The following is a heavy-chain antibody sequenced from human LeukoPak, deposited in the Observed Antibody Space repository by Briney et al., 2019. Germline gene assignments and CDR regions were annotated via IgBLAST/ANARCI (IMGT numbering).Heavy chain of an antibody. CDR2: TTNKAHTYTT. D-gene: IGHD4-17*01. J-gene: IGHJ4*02. CDR3: ARGRVTTLYYFDY. CDR1: VFTFSHQC. Sequence: GTLRLSCAASVFTFSHQCITTITQAPCNFMHRTSRTTNKAHTYTTEYTTSVKGRFTNARGAWKYPLHLQINSLKTEDTAVYYCARGRVTTLYYFDYWGQGTLVTVSS. V-gene: IGHV3-72*01.